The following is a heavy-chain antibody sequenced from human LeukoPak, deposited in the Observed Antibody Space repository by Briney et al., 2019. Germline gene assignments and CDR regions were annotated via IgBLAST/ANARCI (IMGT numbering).Heavy chain of an antibody. J-gene: IGHJ4*02. V-gene: IGHV4-34*01. CDR2: INHSGST. CDR3: ARGRYYGSGSYSL. Sequence: SETLSLTCAVYGGSFSGYYWSWIRQPPGKGLEWIGEINHSGSTNYNPCLKSRVTISVDTSKNQFSLKLSSVTAADTAVYYCARGRYYGSGSYSLWGQGTLVTVSS. D-gene: IGHD3-10*01. CDR1: GGSFSGYY.